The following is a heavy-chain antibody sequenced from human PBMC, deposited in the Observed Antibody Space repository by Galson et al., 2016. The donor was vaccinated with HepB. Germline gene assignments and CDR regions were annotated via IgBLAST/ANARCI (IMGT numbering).Heavy chain of an antibody. CDR3: VRLRTAAAVANRRGSVY. D-gene: IGHD6-13*01. CDR2: THSSGTS. J-gene: IGHJ4*02. V-gene: IGHV4-39*01. CDR1: GDSISNVGRH. Sequence: SETLSLTCTVSGDSISNVGRHWGWFRQSPEMGLEYIGSTHSSGTSYYNPSLTSRVTVSADMSRNQFFLSLTSVTAADTAIYYCVRLRTAAAVANRRGSVYWSQGTRVTVSS.